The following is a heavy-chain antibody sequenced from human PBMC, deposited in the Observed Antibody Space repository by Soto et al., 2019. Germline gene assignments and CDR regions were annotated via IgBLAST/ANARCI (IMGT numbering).Heavy chain of an antibody. CDR3: ARGYEIVATTPDY. J-gene: IGHJ4*02. V-gene: IGHV1-69*02. Sequence: QVQLVQSGAEVKKPGSSVKVSCKASGGTFSSYTISWVRQAPGQGLEWMGRIIPILGIANCAQKFQGRVTITADKSTSTAYMELSSLRSEDTAVYYCARGYEIVATTPDYWGQGTLVTVSS. D-gene: IGHD5-12*01. CDR1: GGTFSSYT. CDR2: IIPILGIA.